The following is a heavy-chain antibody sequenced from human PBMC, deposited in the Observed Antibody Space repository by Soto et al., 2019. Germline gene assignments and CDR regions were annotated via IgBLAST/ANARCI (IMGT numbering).Heavy chain of an antibody. J-gene: IGHJ5*02. CDR2: IDYSGNT. CDR1: GGSISSSTFY. D-gene: IGHD3-16*01. CDR3: ASQFRFGRRLQVSVDP. Sequence: QLQLQESGPRLVKAAETLSLNCTVSGGSISSSTFYWGWIRQPPGRGLEWVGSIDYSGNTYYNASLKSRVIVSVDTSKNQFSLKLNSATAADTAVYYCASQFRFGRRLQVSVDPWGQGILVTVSS. V-gene: IGHV4-39*01.